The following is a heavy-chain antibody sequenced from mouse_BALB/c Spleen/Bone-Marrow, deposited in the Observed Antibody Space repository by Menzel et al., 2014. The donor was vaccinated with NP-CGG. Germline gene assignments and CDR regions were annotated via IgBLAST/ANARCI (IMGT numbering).Heavy chain of an antibody. CDR1: GYVFTDHW. D-gene: IGHD1-1*01. J-gene: IGHJ3*01. Sequence: VKLMESGAELVRPGSSVKISCKASGYVFTDHWMNWLRQRPGQGLEWIGQIFPVNADTNYKANFKDKVTLTADKSSTTAYMQLNSLTSEDSAVYFCARFTTGSFAYWGQGTLVTVSA. CDR2: IFPVNADT. V-gene: IGHV1-80*01. CDR3: ARFTTGSFAY.